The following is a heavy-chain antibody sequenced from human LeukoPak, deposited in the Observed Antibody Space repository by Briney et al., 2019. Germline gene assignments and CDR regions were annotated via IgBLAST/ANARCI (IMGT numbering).Heavy chain of an antibody. V-gene: IGHV4-59*08. CDR1: GGSISSYY. CDR3: ARQSGRDSSGLPEAFGI. Sequence: PSETLSLTCTVSGGSISSYYWSWIRQPPGKGLEWIGYIYYSGSTNYNPSLKSRVTISVDTSKNQFSLKLSSVTAADTAVYYCARQSGRDSSGLPEAFGIWGQGTMVTVSS. D-gene: IGHD6-19*01. J-gene: IGHJ3*02. CDR2: IYYSGST.